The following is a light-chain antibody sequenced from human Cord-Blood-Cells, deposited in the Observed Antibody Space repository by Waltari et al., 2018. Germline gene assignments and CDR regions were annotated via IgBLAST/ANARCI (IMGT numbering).Light chain of an antibody. V-gene: IGKV4-1*01. CDR3: QQYYSTPYT. Sequence: DIVMTQSPDSLAVSLGERVTINCKSSQSVLYSSNNKNYLAWYQQTPGQPPKLLIYWASTRESGVPGRFCCSGSGSDFTLTISGLQAEDVAVYYCQQYYSTPYTFGQGTKLEIK. CDR1: QSVLYSSNNKNY. J-gene: IGKJ2*01. CDR2: WAS.